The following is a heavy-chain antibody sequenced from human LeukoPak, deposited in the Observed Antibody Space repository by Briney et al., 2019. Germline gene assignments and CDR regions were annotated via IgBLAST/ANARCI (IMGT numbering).Heavy chain of an antibody. J-gene: IGHJ4*02. CDR2: ISYDGNTK. D-gene: IGHD3-3*01. V-gene: IGHV3-30-3*01. Sequence: GGSLRLSCAASGFTFSNYAFHWVRQAPGKGLEWLAFISYDGNTKYYADSVKGRFTVSRDDSKITLYLQMNSLRAEDTAVYYCAKDPIADYDFWSGYYPSIDYWGQGTLVTVSS. CDR3: AKDPIADYDFWSGYYPSIDY. CDR1: GFTFSNYA.